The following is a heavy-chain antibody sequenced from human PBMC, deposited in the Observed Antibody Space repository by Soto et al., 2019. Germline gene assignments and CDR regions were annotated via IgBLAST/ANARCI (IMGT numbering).Heavy chain of an antibody. CDR3: ATSVLP. Sequence: QVQLQESGPGLVKPSQTLSLTCTVSGGSISSGGYYWSSIHQHPGEGLEWIGYISYSGSTYYNPSLKSRVTTAVDTPTYQFSLKLSSVTAADTAMYYCATSVLPWGPGTLVTVSS. V-gene: IGHV4-31*02. CDR2: ISYSGST. CDR1: GGSISSGGYY. J-gene: IGHJ5*02.